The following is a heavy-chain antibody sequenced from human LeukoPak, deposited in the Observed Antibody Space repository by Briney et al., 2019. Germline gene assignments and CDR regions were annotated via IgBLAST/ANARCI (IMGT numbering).Heavy chain of an antibody. D-gene: IGHD6-13*01. CDR2: LYSGGTT. CDR1: GFTVSSTY. J-gene: IGHJ4*02. Sequence: GGSLRLSCAASGFTVSSTYMSWVRQAPGKGLEWVSVLYSGGTTYYADSVKGRFTISRDNAKNSLYLQMNSLRAEDTALYYCAKDRYSSSWFYFDYWGQGTLVTVSS. V-gene: IGHV3-53*05. CDR3: AKDRYSSSWFYFDY.